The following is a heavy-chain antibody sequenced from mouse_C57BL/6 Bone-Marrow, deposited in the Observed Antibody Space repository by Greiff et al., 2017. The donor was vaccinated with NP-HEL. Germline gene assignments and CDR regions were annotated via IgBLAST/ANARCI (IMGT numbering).Heavy chain of an antibody. Sequence: VQLQQSGAELARPGASVKLSCKASGYTFTSYWMHWVKQRPGQGLEWIGEIDPSDSYTNYNQKFKGKSTLTVDKSSSTAYMQLSSLTSEDSAVYYCARRDWFDYWGQGTTLTVSS. CDR1: GYTFTSYW. D-gene: IGHD4-1*01. CDR3: ARRDWFDY. CDR2: IDPSDSYT. J-gene: IGHJ2*01. V-gene: IGHV1-69*01.